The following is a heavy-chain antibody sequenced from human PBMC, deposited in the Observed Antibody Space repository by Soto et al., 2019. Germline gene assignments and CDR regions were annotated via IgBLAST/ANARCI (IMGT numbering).Heavy chain of an antibody. CDR1: GYTFTHSA. Sequence: QVQLVQSGAELKKPGASVKVSCRTSGYTFTHSALHWVRQAPGEGLVWMGWIHGGNGQTAYSQKLRDRVTITRDKAASRADMEFNSLTSEDTAVVYCAGGVYQTGWECDYWGQGTLVTISS. V-gene: IGHV1-3*01. D-gene: IGHD1-26*01. CDR3: AGGVYQTGWECDY. J-gene: IGHJ4*02. CDR2: IHGGNGQT.